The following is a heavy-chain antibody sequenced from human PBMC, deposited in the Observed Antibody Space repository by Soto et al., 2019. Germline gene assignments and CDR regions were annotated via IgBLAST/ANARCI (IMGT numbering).Heavy chain of an antibody. CDR2: IDPSDSQT. CDR1: GYSFAGYW. D-gene: IGHD1-1*01. Sequence: GESLKISCKGSGYSFAGYWITWVRQKPGKGLEWMGRIDPSDSQTYYSPSFRGHVTISVTKSITTVFLQWSSLWASDTAMYYCARLGRGTVGMDVWGQGTTVTVSS. J-gene: IGHJ6*02. CDR3: ARLGRGTVGMDV. V-gene: IGHV5-10-1*01.